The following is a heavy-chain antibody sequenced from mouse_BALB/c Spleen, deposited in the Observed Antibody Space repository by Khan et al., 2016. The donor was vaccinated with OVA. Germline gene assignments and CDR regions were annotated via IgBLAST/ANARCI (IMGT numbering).Heavy chain of an antibody. V-gene: IGHV5-6-3*01. CDR2: INSNGGST. CDR1: GFTFSSYG. J-gene: IGHJ2*01. Sequence: EVELVESGGGLVQPGGSLKLSCAASGFTFSSYGMSWVRQTPDKRLELVATINSNGGSTYYPDSVKGRFTISRDNAKNTLYLQMSSLKSEDTAMYYCARMARIINWGQGTTLTVSS. CDR3: ARMARIIN.